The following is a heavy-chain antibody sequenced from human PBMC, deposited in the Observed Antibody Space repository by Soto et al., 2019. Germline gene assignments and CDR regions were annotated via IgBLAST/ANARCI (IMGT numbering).Heavy chain of an antibody. Sequence: VQLVQSGSEVKKPGSSVKVSCKASGDTSTTYVVSWVRQAPGNGLEWMEGINPMSRTAKYAEKYSGRVRLSADEATKTVYLDLTTLRFEDTAVYFCVRGTYCGASCYFAREYWGQGTLVAVSS. V-gene: IGHV1-69*01. CDR2: INPMSRTA. J-gene: IGHJ4*02. D-gene: IGHD2-21*01. CDR1: GDTSTTYV. CDR3: VRGTYCGASCYFAREY.